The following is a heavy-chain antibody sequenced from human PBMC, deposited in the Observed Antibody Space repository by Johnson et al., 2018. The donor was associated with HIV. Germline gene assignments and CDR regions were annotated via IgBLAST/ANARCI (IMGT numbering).Heavy chain of an antibody. CDR1: GFTFSSYG. D-gene: IGHD7-27*01. V-gene: IGHV3-30*18. CDR3: AKAESDLNWGYAFEI. J-gene: IGHJ3*02. Sequence: QVQLVESGGGVVQPGRSLRLSCAASGFTFSSYGMHWVRQAPGKGLEWVAVISYDGSNKYYADSVKGRFTISRDNSKNTLYLQMNSRRAEDTAVYYCAKAESDLNWGYAFEIWGQGTMVPVSS. CDR2: ISYDGSNK.